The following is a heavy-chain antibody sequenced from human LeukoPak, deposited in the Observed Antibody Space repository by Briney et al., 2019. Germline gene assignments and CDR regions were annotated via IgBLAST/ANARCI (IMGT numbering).Heavy chain of an antibody. CDR1: GGSISSSSYY. CDR3: ATNYASFDP. V-gene: IGHV4-39*07. J-gene: IGHJ5*02. Sequence: SETLSLTCTVSGGSISSSSYYWGWIRQPPGKGLEWIGSIYYSGSTYYNPSLKSRVTISVDTSKNQFSLKLSSVTAADTAVYYCATNYASFDPWGQGTLVTVSS. CDR2: IYYSGST. D-gene: IGHD3-16*01.